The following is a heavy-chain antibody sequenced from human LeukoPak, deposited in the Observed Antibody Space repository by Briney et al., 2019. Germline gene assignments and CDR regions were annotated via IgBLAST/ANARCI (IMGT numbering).Heavy chain of an antibody. CDR1: GDSISSYY. V-gene: IGHV4-4*07. D-gene: IGHD3-22*01. CDR2: IYTSGST. Sequence: SETLSLTCTVSGDSISSYYWSWIRQPPGKGLEWIGRIYTSGSTNYNPSLKRRVTMSVDTSKNQFSLKLSSVTDADTAVYYCARDLKADSGGYYLDAFDIWGQGTMVTVSS. CDR3: ARDLKADSGGYYLDAFDI. J-gene: IGHJ3*02.